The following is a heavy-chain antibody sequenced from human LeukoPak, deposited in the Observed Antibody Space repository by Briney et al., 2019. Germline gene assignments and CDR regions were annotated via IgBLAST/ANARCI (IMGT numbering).Heavy chain of an antibody. CDR1: GFTFSSYW. CDR3: VAAPGIHYFDY. D-gene: IGHD6-13*01. CDR2: INSGSST. V-gene: IGHV3-74*01. J-gene: IGHJ4*02. Sequence: GGSLRLSCAASGFTFSSYWMHWVRQAPGKGLVWVSRINSGSSTSYADSVKGRFTISRDNSNNTLSLQMNSLRAEDTALYYCVAAPGIHYFDYWGQGTLVTVSS.